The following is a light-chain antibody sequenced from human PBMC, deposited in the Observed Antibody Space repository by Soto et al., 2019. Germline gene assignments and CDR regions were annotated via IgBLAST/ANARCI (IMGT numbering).Light chain of an antibody. CDR2: GAS. V-gene: IGKV3-20*01. CDR3: QQYDSSPQT. CDR1: QSVRSSH. J-gene: IGKJ1*01. Sequence: EIVLTQSPGTLSLSPGARATLSCRASQSVRSSHLAWYQQKPGQPPRLLIYGASGRATGIPDRFSGSGSGTDFTLTINRLEPEDFAVYYCQQYDSSPQTFGQGTKVEIK.